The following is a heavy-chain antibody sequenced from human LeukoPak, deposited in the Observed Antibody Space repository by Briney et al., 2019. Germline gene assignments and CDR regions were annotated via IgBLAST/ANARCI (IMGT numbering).Heavy chain of an antibody. CDR2: IKQDGSEK. D-gene: IGHD2-15*01. Sequence: GGSLRLSCAASGFTFSSYWMSWVRQAPGKGLEWVANIKQDGSEKYYVDSVKGRFTISRDNDKNSLYLQMNSLRAEDTAVYYCVRDYCSGGTCYDGYWGQGTLVTVSS. CDR3: VRDYCSGGTCYDGY. J-gene: IGHJ4*02. CDR1: GFTFSSYW. V-gene: IGHV3-7*04.